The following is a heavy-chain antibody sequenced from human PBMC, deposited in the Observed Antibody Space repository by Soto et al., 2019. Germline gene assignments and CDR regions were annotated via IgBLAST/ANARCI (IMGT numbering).Heavy chain of an antibody. Sequence: SETLSLTCAVYGGSFSGYYWSWIRQPPGKGLEWIGEINHSESTNYNPSLKSRVTISVDTSKNQFSLKLSSVTAADTAGYFCAREGGESSDGLYYFDSWGQGSLVTVSS. J-gene: IGHJ4*02. CDR2: INHSEST. V-gene: IGHV4-34*01. CDR1: GGSFSGYY. CDR3: AREGGESSDGLYYFDS. D-gene: IGHD3-16*01.